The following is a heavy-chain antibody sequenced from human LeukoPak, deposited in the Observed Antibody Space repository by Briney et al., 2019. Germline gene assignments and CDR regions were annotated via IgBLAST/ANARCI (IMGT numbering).Heavy chain of an antibody. CDR3: ATDYIVGATTDY. V-gene: IGHV1-24*01. CDR2: FDPEDGET. Sequence: ASVKVSCKASGYTFTSYGISWVRQAPGKGLEWMGGFDPEDGETIYVQKFQGRVTMTEDTSTDTAYMELSSLRSEDTAVYYCATDYIVGATTDYWGQGTLVTVSS. CDR1: GYTFTSYG. J-gene: IGHJ4*02. D-gene: IGHD1-26*01.